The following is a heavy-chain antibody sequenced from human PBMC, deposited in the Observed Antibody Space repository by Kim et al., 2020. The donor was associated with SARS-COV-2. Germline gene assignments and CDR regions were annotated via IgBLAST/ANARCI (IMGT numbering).Heavy chain of an antibody. CDR3: VRELDY. Sequence: GGSLRLSCAASGFSVSSHYMSWVRQTQERGLEWVAIIYTSGTAYYADSLKGRFIISRDSPKNTMYLQINSLRADDTAIYYCVRELDYWGQGTLVTVSS. V-gene: IGHV3-66*01. CDR2: IYTSGTA. CDR1: GFSVSSHY. J-gene: IGHJ4*02.